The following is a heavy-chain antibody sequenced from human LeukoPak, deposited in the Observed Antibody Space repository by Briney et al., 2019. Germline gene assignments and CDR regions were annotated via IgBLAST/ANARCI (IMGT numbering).Heavy chain of an antibody. CDR3: ARDYGGSSPFDY. CDR2: IGSSSSYI. CDR1: GFTFSSYS. D-gene: IGHD4-23*01. J-gene: IGHJ4*02. V-gene: IGHV3-21*01. Sequence: GGSLRLSCAASGFTFSSYSMNWVRQAPGKGLEWVSSIGSSSSYIYYADSVKGRFTISRDNAKNSLYLHMNSLRAEDTAVYYCARDYGGSSPFDYWGQGTLVTVSS.